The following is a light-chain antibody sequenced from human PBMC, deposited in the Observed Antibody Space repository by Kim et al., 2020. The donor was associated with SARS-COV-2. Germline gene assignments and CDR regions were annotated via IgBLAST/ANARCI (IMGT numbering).Light chain of an antibody. CDR1: RSDGGGYNY. CDR3: SSYTSSSTLV. CDR2: DVS. Sequence: GQSIPISCTGTRSDGGGYNYVSWYQQHPGKAPELMMYDVSKRPSGVSNRFSGSKSGNTASLTISGLQAEDEADYYCSSYTSSSTLVFGGGTQLTVL. V-gene: IGLV2-14*04. J-gene: IGLJ2*01.